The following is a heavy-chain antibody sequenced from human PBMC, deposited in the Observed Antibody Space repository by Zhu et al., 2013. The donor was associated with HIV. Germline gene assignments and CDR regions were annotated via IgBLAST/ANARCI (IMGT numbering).Heavy chain of an antibody. CDR1: GFTFTSSA. CDR2: IVVGSGNT. D-gene: IGHD6-13*01. Sequence: QMQLVQSGPEVKKPGTSVKVSCKASGFTFTSSAVQWVRQARGQRLEWIGWIVVGSGNTNYAQKFQERVTITRDMSTSTAYMELSSLRSEDTAVYYCAADSGIAALYGMDVWGQGTTVTVSS. J-gene: IGHJ6*02. CDR3: AADSGIAALYGMDV. V-gene: IGHV1-58*01.